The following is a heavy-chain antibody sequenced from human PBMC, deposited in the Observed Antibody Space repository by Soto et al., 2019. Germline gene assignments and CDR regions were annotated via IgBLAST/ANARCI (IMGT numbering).Heavy chain of an antibody. J-gene: IGHJ6*02. CDR3: ARGVYDYWSGYYAGSGLDV. CDR2: IYYSGNT. Sequence: QVPLQESGPGLVKPSETLSLTCTVSGDSTSPFYWNWIRQSPGKGLEWIGYIYYSGNTNYNPSLKSRVAISVDTSKNQFYLKLSSVTAADTAVYYCARGVYDYWSGYYAGSGLDVWGQGTTVTVSS. D-gene: IGHD3-3*01. V-gene: IGHV4-59*13. CDR1: GDSTSPFY.